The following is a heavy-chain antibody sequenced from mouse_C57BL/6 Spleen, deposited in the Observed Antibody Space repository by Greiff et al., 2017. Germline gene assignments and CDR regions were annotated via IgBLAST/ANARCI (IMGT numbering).Heavy chain of an antibody. J-gene: IGHJ2*01. CDR1: GYTFTSYW. CDR3: ARSRYYEVDD. D-gene: IGHD1-1*01. Sequence: QVQLQQPGAELVMPGASVKLSCKASGYTFTSYWMHWVKQRPGQGLEWIGEIDPSDSYTNYNQKFKGKSTLTVDKSSSTAYMQLSSLTSEDSAVYYCARSRYYEVDDWGQGTTLTVSA. V-gene: IGHV1-69*01. CDR2: IDPSDSYT.